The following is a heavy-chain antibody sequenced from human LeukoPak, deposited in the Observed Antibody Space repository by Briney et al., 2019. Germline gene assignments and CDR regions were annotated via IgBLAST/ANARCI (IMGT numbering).Heavy chain of an antibody. J-gene: IGHJ4*02. Sequence: GGSLRLSCAASGFTFSSYSMNWVRQAPGKGLEWVSSISSSSSYIYYADSVKGRFTISRDNAKNSLYLQMNSLRAEDTAAYYCARDSLYDYVWGSYRHNSDYWGQGTLVTVSS. V-gene: IGHV3-21*01. D-gene: IGHD3-16*02. CDR2: ISSSSSYI. CDR1: GFTFSSYS. CDR3: ARDSLYDYVWGSYRHNSDY.